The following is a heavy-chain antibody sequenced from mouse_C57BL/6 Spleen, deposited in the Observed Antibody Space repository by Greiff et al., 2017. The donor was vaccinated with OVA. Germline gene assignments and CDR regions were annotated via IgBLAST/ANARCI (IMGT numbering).Heavy chain of an antibody. D-gene: IGHD2-5*01. V-gene: IGHV5-4*01. Sequence: EVQGVESGGGLVKPGGSLKLSCAASGFTFSSYAMSWVRQTPEKRLEWVATISDGGSYTYYPDNVKGRFTISRDNAKNNLYLQMSHLKSEDTAMYYCAREDYSNAMDYWGQGTSVTVSS. CDR1: GFTFSSYA. J-gene: IGHJ4*01. CDR3: AREDYSNAMDY. CDR2: ISDGGSYT.